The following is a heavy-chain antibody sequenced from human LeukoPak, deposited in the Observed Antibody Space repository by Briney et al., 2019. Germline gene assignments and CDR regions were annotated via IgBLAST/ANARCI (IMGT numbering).Heavy chain of an antibody. V-gene: IGHV1-2*02. J-gene: IGHJ4*02. CDR3: VREGNELLSKNFDY. CDR1: GFTFSGHY. Sequence: ASVKVSCRASGFTFSGHYIHWVRQAPGQGLEWMGYINPHSGGTSSPQKFQGRLTMTTDTSISDVYMELSSQTSDDTAMYYCVREGNELLSKNFDYWGQGTLVTVSS. CDR2: INPHSGGT. D-gene: IGHD2-21*02.